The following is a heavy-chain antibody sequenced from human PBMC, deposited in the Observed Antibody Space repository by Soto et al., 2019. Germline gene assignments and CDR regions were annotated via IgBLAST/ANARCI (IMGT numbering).Heavy chain of an antibody. V-gene: IGHV1-2*04. J-gene: IGHJ4*02. CDR1: GYTFTGYY. CDR2: INPNSGAT. D-gene: IGHD3-3*01. Sequence: QVQLVQSGAEVKKPGASVKVSCKASGYTFTGYYMHWVRQAPGQGLEWMGWINPNSGATNYAQKFQGWVTMTRDTSISTAYMELSRLRSDDTAVYYCARGVHTYYDFWSGYPYYFDYWGQGTLVTVSS. CDR3: ARGVHTYYDFWSGYPYYFDY.